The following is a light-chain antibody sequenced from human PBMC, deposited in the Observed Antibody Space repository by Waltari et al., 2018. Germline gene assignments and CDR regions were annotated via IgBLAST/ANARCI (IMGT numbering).Light chain of an antibody. J-gene: IGKJ4*01. CDR2: GAS. CDR3: QQYNNWPLT. V-gene: IGKV3-15*01. Sequence: EIVMTQSPATLSVSPGERATLSCRASQSVSSNLAWYQQKPGQAPRLLIDGASTSATVNPARFSGIGSGTEFTLTISSLQSEDFAVYYCQQYNNWPLTFGGGTKVEIK. CDR1: QSVSSN.